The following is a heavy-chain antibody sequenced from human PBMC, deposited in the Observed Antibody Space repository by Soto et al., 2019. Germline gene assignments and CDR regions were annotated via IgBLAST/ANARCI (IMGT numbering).Heavy chain of an antibody. CDR1: GFTFSDYY. Sequence: GGSLRLSCAASGFTFSDYYMSWIRQAPGKGLEWVSYISSSGSTIYYADSVKGRFTISRDNAKNSLYLQMNSLRAEETAVYYCARVLRGEITMIVGLDYWGQGTLVTVSS. CDR3: ARVLRGEITMIVGLDY. V-gene: IGHV3-11*01. CDR2: ISSSGSTI. D-gene: IGHD3-22*01. J-gene: IGHJ4*02.